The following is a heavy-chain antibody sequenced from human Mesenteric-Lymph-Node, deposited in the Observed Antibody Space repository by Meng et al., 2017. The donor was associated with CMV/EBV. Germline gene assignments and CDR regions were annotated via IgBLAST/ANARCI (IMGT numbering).Heavy chain of an antibody. Sequence: GGSLKISCAASGFTVSSNYMSWVRQAPGKGLEWVGFIRNKAYGATTEYAASVKGRFTVSRDDSRSIAYLQMDNLKSEDTALYYCASLITIFGVGGDYWGQGTLVTVSS. V-gene: IGHV3-71*01. CDR1: GFTVSSNY. CDR3: ASLITIFGVGGDY. J-gene: IGHJ4*02. CDR2: IRNKAYGATT. D-gene: IGHD3-3*01.